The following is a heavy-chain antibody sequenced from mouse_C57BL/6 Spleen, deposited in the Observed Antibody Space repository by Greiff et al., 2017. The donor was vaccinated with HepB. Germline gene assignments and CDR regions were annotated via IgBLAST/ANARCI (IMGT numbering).Heavy chain of an antibody. CDR3: ARSNWDLDHYYAMDY. V-gene: IGHV1-69*01. CDR2: IDPSDSYT. CDR1: GYTFTSYW. D-gene: IGHD4-1*02. Sequence: VQLKQPGAELVMPGASVKLSCKASGYTFTSYWMHWVKQRPGQGLEWIGEIDPSDSYTNYNQKFKGKSTLTVDKSSSTAYMQLSSLKSEDSAVYYCARSNWDLDHYYAMDYWGQGTSVTVSS. J-gene: IGHJ4*01.